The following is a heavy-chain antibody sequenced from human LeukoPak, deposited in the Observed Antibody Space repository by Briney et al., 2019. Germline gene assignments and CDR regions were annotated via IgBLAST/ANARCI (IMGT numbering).Heavy chain of an antibody. CDR2: ISSSSSYI. CDR1: GFTFSSYS. Sequence: GGSLRLPCAASGFTFSSYSMNWVRQAPGKGLEWVSSISSSSSYIYYADSVKGRFTISRDNAKNSLYLQMNSLRAEDTAVYYCARDQFGYRSGGSCSSYYYYGMDVWGKGTTVTVSS. J-gene: IGHJ6*04. D-gene: IGHD2-15*01. CDR3: ARDQFGYRSGGSCSSYYYYGMDV. V-gene: IGHV3-21*01.